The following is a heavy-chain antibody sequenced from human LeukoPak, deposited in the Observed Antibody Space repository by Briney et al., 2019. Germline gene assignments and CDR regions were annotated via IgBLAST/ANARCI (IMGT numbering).Heavy chain of an antibody. Sequence: GGSLRLSRAASGFTFSSYAMSWVRQTPGKGLEWVSAISGSGGSTYYADSVKGRFTIPRDNSKNSLYLQMNSLRAEDTAVYYCARVKYSSSWSLRWFDPWGQGTLVTVSS. CDR3: ARVKYSSSWSLRWFDP. J-gene: IGHJ5*02. CDR1: GFTFSSYA. D-gene: IGHD6-13*01. V-gene: IGHV3-23*01. CDR2: ISGSGGST.